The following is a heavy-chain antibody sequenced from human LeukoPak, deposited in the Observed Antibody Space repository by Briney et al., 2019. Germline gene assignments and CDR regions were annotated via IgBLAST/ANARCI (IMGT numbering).Heavy chain of an antibody. J-gene: IGHJ4*02. CDR1: GGSISSYY. D-gene: IGHD3-22*01. Sequence: SETLSLTCTVSGGSISSYYWSWIRQPAGKGLEWIGRIYTSGSTNYNPSLKSRVTISLDTSKNQFSLNLSSVTAADTAVYYCARAFGTYYYDSSGYCFQDWGQGTLVTVSS. V-gene: IGHV4-4*07. CDR3: ARAFGTYYYDSSGYCFQD. CDR2: IYTSGST.